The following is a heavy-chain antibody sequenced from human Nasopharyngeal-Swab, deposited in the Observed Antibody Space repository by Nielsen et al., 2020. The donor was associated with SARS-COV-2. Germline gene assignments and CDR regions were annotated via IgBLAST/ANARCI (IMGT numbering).Heavy chain of an antibody. CDR1: GYTFTSYA. CDR2: INAGNGNT. CDR3: ARGDGDSSGWYTNGDYFDY. Sequence: ASVKVSCKASGYTFTSYAMHWVRQAPGQRLEWMGWINAGNGNTKYSQKFQGRVNITRDTSASTAYMELSSLRSEDTAVYYCARGDGDSSGWYTNGDYFDYWGQGTLVTVSS. D-gene: IGHD6-19*01. J-gene: IGHJ4*02. V-gene: IGHV1-3*01.